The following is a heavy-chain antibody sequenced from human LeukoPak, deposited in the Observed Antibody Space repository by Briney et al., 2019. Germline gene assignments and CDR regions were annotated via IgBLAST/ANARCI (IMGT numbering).Heavy chain of an antibody. CDR2: IYNSGST. CDR3: ARTNRYAGGDRHFDY. Sequence: PSETLSLTCTVSGGSISSYYWSWIRLPPGKGLEWIGYIYNSGSTNFNPSLKSRVTISVDTSKNQFSLKMTSVTAADTAVYYCARTNRYAGGDRHFDYWGQGTLVTVSS. V-gene: IGHV4-59*01. D-gene: IGHD1-14*01. J-gene: IGHJ4*02. CDR1: GGSISSYY.